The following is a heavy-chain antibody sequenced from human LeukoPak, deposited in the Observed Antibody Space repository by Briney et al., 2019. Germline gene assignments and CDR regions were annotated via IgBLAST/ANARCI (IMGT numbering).Heavy chain of an antibody. CDR1: GFTFSSYS. Sequence: GGSLRLSCAASGFTFSSYSMNWVRQAPGKGLEWVSYISSSSSTIYYADSVKGRFTISRDNAKNSLYLQMNSLRAEDTAVYYCARDTTHYYGSGSYLDYWGQGTLVTVSS. V-gene: IGHV3-48*01. CDR2: ISSSSSTI. J-gene: IGHJ4*02. CDR3: ARDTTHYYGSGSYLDY. D-gene: IGHD3-10*01.